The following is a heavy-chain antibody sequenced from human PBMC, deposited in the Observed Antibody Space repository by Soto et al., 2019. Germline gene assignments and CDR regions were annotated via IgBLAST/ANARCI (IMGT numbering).Heavy chain of an antibody. J-gene: IGHJ6*02. Sequence: GASVKVSCKASGYTFTSYAMHCVRQAPGQMLEWMGWINAGNGNTKYSQKFQGRVTITRDTSASTAYMELSSLRSEDTAVYYCARDQRQQLDTYYYYGMDVWGQGTTVTVSS. V-gene: IGHV1-3*01. CDR2: INAGNGNT. CDR1: GYTFTSYA. CDR3: ARDQRQQLDTYYYYGMDV. D-gene: IGHD6-13*01.